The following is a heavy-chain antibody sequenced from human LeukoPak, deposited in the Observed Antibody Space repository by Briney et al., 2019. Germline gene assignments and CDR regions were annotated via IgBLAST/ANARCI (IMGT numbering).Heavy chain of an antibody. J-gene: IGHJ4*02. CDR3: ARGQQLAYYFDY. V-gene: IGHV4-59*01. Sequence: SETLSLTCTVSDDSITMYYWTWIRQPPGKGLEWIGYVDHTGSTKFNPSLNGRVSISVDTSKNQFSLKLSSVTAADTAVYYCARGQQLAYYFDYWGQGTLVTVSS. CDR2: VDHTGST. D-gene: IGHD6-13*01. CDR1: DDSITMYY.